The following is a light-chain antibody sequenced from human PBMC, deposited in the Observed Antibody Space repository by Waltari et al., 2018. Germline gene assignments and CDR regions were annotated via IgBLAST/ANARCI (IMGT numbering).Light chain of an antibody. Sequence: QSALTQPASVSGSPGQSITISCTGSSSDVGGYNYVSWYRQHPGKAPKVMIYEVSNRPSGVSNRFSGSKSGNTASLTISGLQPEDDTDYYCSSYTSSSTYVFGTGTKVTVL. V-gene: IGLV2-14*01. CDR3: SSYTSSSTYV. CDR1: SSDVGGYNY. J-gene: IGLJ1*01. CDR2: EVS.